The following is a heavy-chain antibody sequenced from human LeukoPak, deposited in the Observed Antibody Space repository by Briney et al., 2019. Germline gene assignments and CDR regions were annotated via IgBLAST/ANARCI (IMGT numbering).Heavy chain of an antibody. V-gene: IGHV3-30-3*01. D-gene: IGHD5-12*01. J-gene: IGHJ4*02. CDR3: AKESETIGGFDHFDF. Sequence: GGSLRLSCAASGFTFSSYAMHWVRQAPGKGLEWVAVISYNGTNKYYADSVKGRFTISRDNSKNTLYLQMNSLRAEDTAVYYCAKESETIGGFDHFDFWGQGTLVAVSS. CDR1: GFTFSSYA. CDR2: ISYNGTNK.